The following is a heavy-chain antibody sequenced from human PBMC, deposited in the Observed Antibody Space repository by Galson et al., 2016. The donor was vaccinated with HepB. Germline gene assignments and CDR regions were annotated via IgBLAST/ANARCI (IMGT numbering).Heavy chain of an antibody. J-gene: IGHJ4*02. D-gene: IGHD6-13*01. CDR2: ISSSSSTI. Sequence: SLRLSCAASGFTFGSYSMDWVRQAPGKGLEWVSHISSSSSTIYYVDSVKGRFTISRDNAKNSLYLHMHSLSAEDTAVYYWAKVKQLTYFDSWGQGTLVTVSS. V-gene: IGHV3-48*01. CDR1: GFTFGSYS. CDR3: AKVKQLTYFDS.